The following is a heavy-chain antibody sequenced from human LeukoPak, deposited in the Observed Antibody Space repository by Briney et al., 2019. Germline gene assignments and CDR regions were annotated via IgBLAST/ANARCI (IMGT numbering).Heavy chain of an antibody. D-gene: IGHD5-18*01. CDR1: GGSISSYY. J-gene: IGHJ4*02. CDR3: ARVDLNTAMGSEYFDY. V-gene: IGHV4-59*01. CDR2: IYYSGST. Sequence: PSETLSLTCTVSGGSISSYYWSWIRQPPGKGLEWIGYIYYSGSTNYNPSLKSRVTISVDTSKNQFSLKLSSVTAADTAVYYCARVDLNTAMGSEYFDYWGQGTLVTVSS.